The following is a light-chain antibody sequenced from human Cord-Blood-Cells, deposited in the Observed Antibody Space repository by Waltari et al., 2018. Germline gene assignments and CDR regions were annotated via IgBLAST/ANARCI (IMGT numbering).Light chain of an antibody. Sequence: QSALTQPASVSGSPGQSITISCTGTRSDVGGYNYVSWYQQHPGKATKLMIYDVSNRPSGVSNRFSGSKSGNTASLTISGLQAEDEADYYCSSYTSSSTVFGGGTKLTVL. V-gene: IGLV2-14*01. J-gene: IGLJ2*01. CDR3: SSYTSSSTV. CDR2: DVS. CDR1: RSDVGGYNY.